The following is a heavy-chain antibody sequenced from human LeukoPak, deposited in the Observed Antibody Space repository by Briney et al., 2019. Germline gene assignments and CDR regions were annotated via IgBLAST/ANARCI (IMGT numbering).Heavy chain of an antibody. Sequence: GGSLRLSCVASGFTFRNYNMNWVRQAPGKGLEWVSYITSSSTVIYYADSVKGRFTISRDNAENSLYLQMNGLRDEDTAVYYCVRDSQDGYLFDYWGQGTLVTVSS. J-gene: IGHJ4*02. V-gene: IGHV3-48*02. D-gene: IGHD5-24*01. CDR3: VRDSQDGYLFDY. CDR2: ITSSSTVI. CDR1: GFTFRNYN.